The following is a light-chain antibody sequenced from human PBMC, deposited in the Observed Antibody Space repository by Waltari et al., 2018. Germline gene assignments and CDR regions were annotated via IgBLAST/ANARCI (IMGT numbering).Light chain of an antibody. CDR3: QHYVRLPVT. Sequence: IVFTQSPGTLSLSPGERATLSCRASQRVSRTLAWYQQQPGQAPRLPIYGASTRAAGIPDRFSGSGSGTDFSLTISRLEPEDFAVYYCQHYVRLPVTFGQGTKVEIK. V-gene: IGKV3-20*01. CDR2: GAS. CDR1: QRVSRT. J-gene: IGKJ1*01.